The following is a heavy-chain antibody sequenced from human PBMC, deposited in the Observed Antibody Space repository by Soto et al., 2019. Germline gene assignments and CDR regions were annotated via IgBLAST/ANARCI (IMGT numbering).Heavy chain of an antibody. J-gene: IGHJ3*02. CDR3: ARDSYSSSWYFPSFFAFDI. D-gene: IGHD6-13*01. CDR2: INPNSGGT. V-gene: IGHV1-2*02. Sequence: ASVKVSCKASGYTFTGYYMHWVRQAPGQGLEWMGWINPNSGGTNYAQKFQGRVTMTRDTSISTAYMELSRLRSDDMAVYYCARDSYSSSWYFPSFFAFDIWGQGTMVTVSS. CDR1: GYTFTGYY.